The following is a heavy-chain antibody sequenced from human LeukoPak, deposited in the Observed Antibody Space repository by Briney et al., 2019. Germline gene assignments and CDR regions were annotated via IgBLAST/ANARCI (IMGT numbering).Heavy chain of an antibody. J-gene: IGHJ4*02. CDR1: GFTFSSYS. CDR2: ISSSSYI. V-gene: IGHV3-21*01. Sequence: GGSLRLSCAASGFTFSSYSMNWVRQAPGKGLEWVSSISSSSYIYYADSVKGRFTISRDNAKNSLYLQMNSLRAEDTAAYYCARFGGYCSGGSCYSDYWGQGTLVTVSS. D-gene: IGHD2-15*01. CDR3: ARFGGYCSGGSCYSDY.